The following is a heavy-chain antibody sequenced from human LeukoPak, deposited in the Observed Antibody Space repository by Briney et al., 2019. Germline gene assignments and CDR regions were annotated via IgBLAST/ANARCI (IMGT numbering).Heavy chain of an antibody. CDR1: GFTFSSYS. CDR2: ISSSSSYI. J-gene: IGHJ6*02. Sequence: PGGSLRLSGAASGFTFSSYSMTWVRQAPGKGLEWVSSISSSSSYIYYADSVKGRFTISRDNAKNSLYLQMNSLRAEDTAVYYCARDAIVVVSTTSGAGGSYYYYGMDVWGQGTTVTVSS. D-gene: IGHD3-22*01. V-gene: IGHV3-21*01. CDR3: ARDAIVVVSTTSGAGGSYYYYGMDV.